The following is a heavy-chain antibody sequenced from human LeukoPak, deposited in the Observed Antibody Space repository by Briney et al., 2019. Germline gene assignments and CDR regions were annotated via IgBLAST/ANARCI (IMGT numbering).Heavy chain of an antibody. D-gene: IGHD1-26*01. CDR1: GVSISSYY. CDR3: ARDDPSGRTADY. Sequence: PSETLSLTCTVSGVSISSYYWSWIRQPPGKGLEWIGYIYYSGSTNYNPSLKSRVTISVDTSKNQFSLKLSSVTAADTAVYYCARDDPSGRTADYWGQGTLVTVSS. CDR2: IYYSGST. V-gene: IGHV4-59*01. J-gene: IGHJ4*02.